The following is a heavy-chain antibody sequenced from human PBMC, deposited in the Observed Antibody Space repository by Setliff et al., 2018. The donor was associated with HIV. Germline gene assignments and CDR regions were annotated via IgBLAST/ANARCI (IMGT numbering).Heavy chain of an antibody. CDR2: IYYSGTT. D-gene: IGHD1-26*01. Sequence: SENLSLTCTVSGGSISSSRYYWGWIRQPPGMGLEWIGSIYYSGTTYYNPSLKSRVTISVDTSKNQFSLKLTSVTAAYTAMYFCARDGGDPSYSGTYNYWCQGALVTV. CDR1: GGSISSSRYY. CDR3: ARDGGDPSYSGTYNY. V-gene: IGHV4-39*07. J-gene: IGHJ4*02.